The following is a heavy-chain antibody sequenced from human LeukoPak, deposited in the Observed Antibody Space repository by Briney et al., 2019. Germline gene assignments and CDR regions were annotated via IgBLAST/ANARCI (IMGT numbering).Heavy chain of an antibody. CDR1: GGSISSYY. CDR3: ARGGGYPFNWFDP. J-gene: IGHJ5*02. CDR2: IYYSGST. D-gene: IGHD2-15*01. Sequence: SETLSLTCTVSGGSISSYYWSWIRQPPGKGLEWIGYIYYSGSTNYNPSLKSRVTISVDTSKNQFSLKLSSVTAADTAVYYCARGGGYPFNWFDPWGQGTLVTVS. V-gene: IGHV4-59*01.